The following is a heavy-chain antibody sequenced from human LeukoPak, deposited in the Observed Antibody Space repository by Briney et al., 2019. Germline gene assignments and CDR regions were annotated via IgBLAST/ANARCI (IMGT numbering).Heavy chain of an antibody. J-gene: IGHJ4*02. CDR3: GRATQTLYYFLY. CDR1: GYTFTSYY. Sequence: ASVKVSCKASGYTFTSYYMHWVRQAPGHGLEWMGIINPSGGSTSYAQKFQGRVTMTTDTSTSTVYMELSSLRSEDTAVYYCGRATQTLYYFLYWGQGTRVTVSS. V-gene: IGHV1-46*03. CDR2: INPSGGST. D-gene: IGHD2/OR15-2a*01.